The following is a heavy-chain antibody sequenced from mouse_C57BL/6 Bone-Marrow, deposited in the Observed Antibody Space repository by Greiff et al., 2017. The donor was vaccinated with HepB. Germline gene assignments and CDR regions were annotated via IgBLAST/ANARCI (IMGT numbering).Heavy chain of an antibody. J-gene: IGHJ4*01. CDR1: GYTFTSYW. D-gene: IGHD1-1*01. CDR2: IDPSDSYT. Sequence: QVQLKQPGAELVRPGTSVKLSCKASGYTFTSYWMHWVKQRPGQGLEWIGVIDPSDSYTNYNQKFKGKATLTVDTSSSTAYMQLSSLTSEDSAVYYCARSRYGSSYDYAMDYWGQGTSVTVSS. V-gene: IGHV1-59*01. CDR3: ARSRYGSSYDYAMDY.